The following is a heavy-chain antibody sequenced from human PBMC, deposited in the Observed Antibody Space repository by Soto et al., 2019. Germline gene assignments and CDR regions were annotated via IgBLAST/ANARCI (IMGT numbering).Heavy chain of an antibody. CDR1: GFSLSTSGVG. D-gene: IGHD3-10*01. Sequence: QITLKESGPPLVKPTQTLTLTCTFSGFSLSTSGVGVGWIRQPPGKALEWLALIYWDDDKRYSPSLKSRLTITKDTSKNQVVLTMTNMDPVDTATYYCAHILWFGEGFDYWGQGTLVTVSS. CDR3: AHILWFGEGFDY. V-gene: IGHV2-5*02. J-gene: IGHJ4*02. CDR2: IYWDDDK.